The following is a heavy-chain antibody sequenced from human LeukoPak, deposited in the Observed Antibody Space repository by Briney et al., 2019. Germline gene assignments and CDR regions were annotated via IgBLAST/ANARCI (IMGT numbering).Heavy chain of an antibody. V-gene: IGHV4-34*01. Sequence: SETLSLTCAVYGGSFSGYYWSWIRLPPGKGLEWIGEINHSGSTNYNPSLKSRVTISVDTSKNQFSLKLSSVTAADTAVYYCARRGYSSSPDYWGQGTLVTVSS. CDR2: INHSGST. CDR3: ARRGYSSSPDY. D-gene: IGHD6-6*01. J-gene: IGHJ4*02. CDR1: GGSFSGYY.